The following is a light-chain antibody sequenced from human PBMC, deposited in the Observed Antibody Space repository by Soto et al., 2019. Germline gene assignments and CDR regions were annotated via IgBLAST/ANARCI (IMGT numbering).Light chain of an antibody. J-gene: IGKJ5*01. CDR3: KQYYSTAT. CDR2: WAS. Sequence: DIVMTQSPDSLAVSLGERATINCKSSQSVLYSSNNKNYLAWYQQKPGQPPKLLIYWASTRESGVPDRFSGSGSGTDFTLTISSLQAEDVAVYYCKQYYSTATFGQGTRLEIK. V-gene: IGKV4-1*01. CDR1: QSVLYSSNNKNY.